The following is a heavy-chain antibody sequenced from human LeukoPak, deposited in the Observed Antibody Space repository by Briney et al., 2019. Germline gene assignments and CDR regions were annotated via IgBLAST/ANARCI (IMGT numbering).Heavy chain of an antibody. Sequence: GRSLRLSCAASGFTFSSYAMHWVRQAPGKGLGWVAVMSYGGTYKYYADSVKGRFTISRDNSKNTLYLQMNSLRAEDTAVYYCAKVPYGDYALFDYWGQGTLVTVSS. D-gene: IGHD4-17*01. V-gene: IGHV3-30-3*01. CDR2: MSYGGTYK. CDR3: AKVPYGDYALFDY. CDR1: GFTFSSYA. J-gene: IGHJ4*02.